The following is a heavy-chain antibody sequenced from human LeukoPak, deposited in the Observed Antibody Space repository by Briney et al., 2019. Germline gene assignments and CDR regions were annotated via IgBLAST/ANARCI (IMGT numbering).Heavy chain of an antibody. CDR2: ISSSGSTI. D-gene: IGHD3-10*01. J-gene: IGHJ4*02. V-gene: IGHV3-48*03. Sequence: PGGSLRLSCAASGFTFSSYEMNWVRQAPGKGLEWVSYISSSGSTIYYADSVKGRFTISRDNSKNTLYLQMNSLRAEDTAVYYCASMIEYYYGPGSYYPLDYWGQGTLVTVSS. CDR3: ASMIEYYYGPGSYYPLDY. CDR1: GFTFSSYE.